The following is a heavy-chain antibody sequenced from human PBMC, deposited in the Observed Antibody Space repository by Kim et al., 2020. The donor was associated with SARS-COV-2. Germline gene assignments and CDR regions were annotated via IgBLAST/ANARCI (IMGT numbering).Heavy chain of an antibody. CDR2: IYYSGST. CDR1: GGSISSYY. D-gene: IGHD6-13*01. J-gene: IGHJ4*02. V-gene: IGHV4-59*13. CDR3: ARLLGAAAGTGYYFDY. Sequence: SETLSLTCTVSGGSISSYYWSWIRQPPGKGLEWIGYIYYSGSTNYNPSLKSRVTISVDTSKNQFSLKLSSVTAADTAVYYCARLLGAAAGTGYYFDYWGQGTLVTVSS.